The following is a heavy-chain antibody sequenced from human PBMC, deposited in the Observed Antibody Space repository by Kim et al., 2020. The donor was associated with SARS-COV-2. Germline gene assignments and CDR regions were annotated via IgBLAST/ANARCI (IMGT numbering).Heavy chain of an antibody. J-gene: IGHJ4*02. CDR3: ARVTAAGTDYFDY. Sequence: AQGFTGRFVFSLDTSVSTAYLQISSLKAEDTAVYYCARVTAAGTDYFDYWGQGTLVTVSS. D-gene: IGHD6-13*01. V-gene: IGHV7-4-1*02.